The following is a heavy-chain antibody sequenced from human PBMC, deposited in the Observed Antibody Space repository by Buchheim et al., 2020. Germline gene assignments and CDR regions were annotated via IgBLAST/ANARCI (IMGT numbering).Heavy chain of an antibody. CDR2: ISSSSSTI. J-gene: IGHJ6*02. D-gene: IGHD5-18*01. V-gene: IGHV3-48*01. CDR1: GFTFSSYS. Sequence: EVQLVESGGGLVQPGGSLRLSCAASGFTFSSYSMNWVRQAPGKGLEWVSYISSSSSTIYYADSVKGRFTISRDNAKNSLYLQMNSLRADDTAVYYCARDYTAMAPYYYYYYGMDVWGQGTT. CDR3: ARDYTAMAPYYYYYYGMDV.